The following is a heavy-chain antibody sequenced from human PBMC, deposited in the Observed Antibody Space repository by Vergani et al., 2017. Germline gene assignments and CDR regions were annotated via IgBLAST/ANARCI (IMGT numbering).Heavy chain of an antibody. Sequence: QITLKESGPTLVKPTQPLPLTCTFSGFSLSTSGVAVGWIRQPPGKALEWLALIYWDDDTRYRPSLKSRLTITKDTSKTQVVLTMTNMDPVDTATYYCANVSYISPDYWGQGTLVTVSS. CDR1: GFSLSTSGVA. CDR2: IYWDDDT. J-gene: IGHJ4*02. CDR3: ANVSYISPDY. D-gene: IGHD1-14*01. V-gene: IGHV2-5*02.